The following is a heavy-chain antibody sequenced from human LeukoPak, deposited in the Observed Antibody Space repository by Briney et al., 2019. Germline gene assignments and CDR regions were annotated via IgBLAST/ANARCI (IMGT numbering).Heavy chain of an antibody. V-gene: IGHV3-9*01. D-gene: IGHD3-10*01. Sequence: GRSLRLSCTASGFTFDDYAMHWVRQAPGKGLEWVSGISWNSGSIGYADSVKGRFAISRDNAKNSLYLQMNSLRAEDTALYYCAKDMGNAGNYYGTGKDYWGQGTLVTVSS. CDR2: ISWNSGSI. J-gene: IGHJ4*02. CDR3: AKDMGNAGNYYGTGKDY. CDR1: GFTFDDYA.